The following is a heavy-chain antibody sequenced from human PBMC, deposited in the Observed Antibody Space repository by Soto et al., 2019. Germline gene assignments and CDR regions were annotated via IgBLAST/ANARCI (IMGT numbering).Heavy chain of an antibody. CDR3: ATNTGLPAANWLPKWFDL. J-gene: IGHJ5*02. CDR1: GYIFSNYG. Sequence: QVPLVQPGGEVKEPGASVKISCKASGYIFSNYGISWVRQAPGQGLEWMAWISAYNGKTYYAQKVQDRVTVTTDTSTSTGYMEVRSLRSDDTAVYYCATNTGLPAANWLPKWFDLWGQGTLVTVSS. V-gene: IGHV1-18*01. D-gene: IGHD2-2*01. CDR2: ISAYNGKT.